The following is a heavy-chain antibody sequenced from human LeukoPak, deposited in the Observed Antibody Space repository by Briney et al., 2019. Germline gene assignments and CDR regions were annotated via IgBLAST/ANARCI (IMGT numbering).Heavy chain of an antibody. Sequence: GGSLRLSCVASGFTFSIYSMNWVRQAPGKGLEWVSYISKNSDDIYNADSVRGRFTISRDNAKNSLYLQMNSLRAEDTAVYYWGRVRPGYYCDYWGRGILVTVSS. CDR3: GRVRPGYYCDY. CDR1: GFTFSIYS. D-gene: IGHD3-22*01. V-gene: IGHV3-21*05. J-gene: IGHJ4*02. CDR2: ISKNSDDI.